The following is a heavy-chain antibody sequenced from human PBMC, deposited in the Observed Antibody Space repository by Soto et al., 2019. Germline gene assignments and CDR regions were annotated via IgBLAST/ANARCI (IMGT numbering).Heavy chain of an antibody. CDR3: AADRLTYYYDSSGYSFDY. D-gene: IGHD3-22*01. CDR2: IVVGSGNT. CDR1: GFTFTNSA. J-gene: IGHJ4*02. Sequence: SVKVSCKASGFTFTNSAVQWVRQARGQRLEWIGWIVVGSGNTDYAQKFQERVTITRDVSTDTAYMELSSLRSEDTAVYYCAADRLTYYYDSSGYSFDYWGQGTLVTVSS. V-gene: IGHV1-58*01.